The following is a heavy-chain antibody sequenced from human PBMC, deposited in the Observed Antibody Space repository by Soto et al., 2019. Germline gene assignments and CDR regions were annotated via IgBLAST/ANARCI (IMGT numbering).Heavy chain of an antibody. CDR3: AKGRQHFDFWCLDY. CDR2: IKQDESEK. D-gene: IGHD3-3*01. CDR1: GFTFSSYW. V-gene: IGHV3-7*03. Sequence: GGSLRLSCAASGFTFSSYWMSWVRQAPGKGLEWVATIKQDESEKYYVDSVKGRFTVSRDNAKSSLYLQMNSLRAEDTALYYCAKGRQHFDFWCLDYWGQGTLVTVS. J-gene: IGHJ4*02.